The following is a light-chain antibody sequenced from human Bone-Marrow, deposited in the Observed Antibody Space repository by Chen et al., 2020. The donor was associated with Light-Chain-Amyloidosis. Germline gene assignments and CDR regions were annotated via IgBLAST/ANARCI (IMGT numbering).Light chain of an antibody. J-gene: IGKJ4*01. CDR1: QSVSSN. V-gene: IGKV3-15*01. CDR3: QQYNNWALT. CDR2: GAS. Sequence: EIVMTQSPATLSVSPGERATLSCRASQSVSSNLAWYRQKPGQAPRLLIYGASTRATGIPARFSGSGSGTEINLTISSLQSEDFAVYYCQQYNNWALTFGGGTKVEIK.